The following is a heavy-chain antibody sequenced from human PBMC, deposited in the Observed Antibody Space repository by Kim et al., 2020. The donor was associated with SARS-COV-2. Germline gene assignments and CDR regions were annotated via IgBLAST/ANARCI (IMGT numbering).Heavy chain of an antibody. Sequence: SETLSLTCAVYGGSFSGYYWSWIRQPPGKGLEWIGEINHSGSTNYNPSLKSRVTISVDTSKNQFSLKLSSVTAADTAVYYCARGRVSFYYGSGTGWFDPWGQGTLVTVSS. J-gene: IGHJ5*02. D-gene: IGHD3-10*01. CDR2: INHSGST. CDR3: ARGRVSFYYGSGTGWFDP. V-gene: IGHV4-34*01. CDR1: GGSFSGYY.